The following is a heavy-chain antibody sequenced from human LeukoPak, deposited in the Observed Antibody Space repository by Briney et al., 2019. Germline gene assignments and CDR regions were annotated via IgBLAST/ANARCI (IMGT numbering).Heavy chain of an antibody. Sequence: PGGSLRLSCAASGFTFSSYAMSWVRQAPGKGLEWVGRITSKTAGGTTEYAAPVKGRFTISRDDSKSTLFLQMNSLKTEDTAVYYCTAQYYGAFNHWGQGTQVTVSS. J-gene: IGHJ4*02. V-gene: IGHV3-15*01. D-gene: IGHD3-3*01. CDR3: TAQYYGAFNH. CDR2: ITSKTAGGTT. CDR1: GFTFSSYA.